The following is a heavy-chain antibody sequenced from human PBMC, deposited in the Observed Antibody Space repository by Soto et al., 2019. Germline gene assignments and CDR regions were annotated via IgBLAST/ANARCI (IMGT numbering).Heavy chain of an antibody. CDR2: ISDTSRAI. CDR1: KFAFSSYS. J-gene: IGHJ4*02. Sequence: EVYLVESGGGLVQPGGSLRLTCAASKFAFSSYSMNWVRQAPGKGLEWISHISDTSRAIYYADSVKGRFTISRDNAKNLLFLQMNSLRAEDTAVYYCARDRRYDFWTGFAPTGYWGQGTLVTVSS. CDR3: ARDRRYDFWTGFAPTGY. D-gene: IGHD3-3*01. V-gene: IGHV3-48*04.